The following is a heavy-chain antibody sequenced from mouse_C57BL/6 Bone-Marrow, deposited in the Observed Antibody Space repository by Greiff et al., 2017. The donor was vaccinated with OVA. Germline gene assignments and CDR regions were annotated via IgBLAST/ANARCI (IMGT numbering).Heavy chain of an antibody. J-gene: IGHJ3*01. CDR3: AIPIYYGYTWFAY. CDR1: GYTFTSYW. D-gene: IGHD2-2*01. CDR2: IHPSDSDT. V-gene: IGHV1-74*01. Sequence: QVQLQQPGAELVKPGASVKVSCKASGYTFTSYWMHWVKQRPGQGLEWIVRIHPSDSDTNYNQKFKGKATLTVDKSSSTAYMQLSSLTSEDSAVYYCAIPIYYGYTWFAYWGQGTLVTVSA.